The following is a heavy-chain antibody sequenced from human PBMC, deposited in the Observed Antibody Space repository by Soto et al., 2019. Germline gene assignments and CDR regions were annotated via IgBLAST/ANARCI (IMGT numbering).Heavy chain of an antibody. Sequence: SETLSLTCTVSGGSISSHYWSWIRQPPGKRLEWIGYIHYSGSTNNNPSLKSRVTISVDTSNNQFSLKLSSVTAADSAVYYCARHDCSGGSCYSSSFDPWGQGTLVTVSS. D-gene: IGHD2-15*01. J-gene: IGHJ5*02. V-gene: IGHV4-59*08. CDR1: GGSISSHY. CDR3: ARHDCSGGSCYSSSFDP. CDR2: IHYSGST.